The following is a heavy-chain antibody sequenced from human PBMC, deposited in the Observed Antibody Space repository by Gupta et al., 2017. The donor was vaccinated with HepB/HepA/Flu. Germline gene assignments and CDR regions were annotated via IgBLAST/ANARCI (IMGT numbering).Heavy chain of an antibody. D-gene: IGHD3-3*01. Sequence: QVQLVQSGAEVKKPGSSVKVSCKASGGTFSSYAISWVRQAPGQGLEWMGGIIPIFGTANYAQKFQGRVTITADKSTSTAYMELSSLRSEDTAVYYCARDRDYDFWSGYYKSYYYMDVWGKGTTVTVSS. CDR3: ARDRDYDFWSGYYKSYYYMDV. J-gene: IGHJ6*03. V-gene: IGHV1-69*06. CDR2: IIPIFGTA. CDR1: GGTFSSYA.